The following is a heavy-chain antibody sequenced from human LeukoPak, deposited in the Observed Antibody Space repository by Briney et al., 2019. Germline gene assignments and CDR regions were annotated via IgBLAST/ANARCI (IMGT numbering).Heavy chain of an antibody. Sequence: SETLSLTCTVSGGSVSSGSYYWSWIRQPPGKGLEWIGYIYYSGSTNYNPSLKSRVTIPVDTSKNQFSLKLSSVTAADTAVYYCARNPWPNYYYYGMDVWGQGTTVTVSS. V-gene: IGHV4-61*01. CDR3: ARNPWPNYYYYGMDV. J-gene: IGHJ6*02. CDR1: GGSVSSGSYY. D-gene: IGHD5-24*01. CDR2: IYYSGST.